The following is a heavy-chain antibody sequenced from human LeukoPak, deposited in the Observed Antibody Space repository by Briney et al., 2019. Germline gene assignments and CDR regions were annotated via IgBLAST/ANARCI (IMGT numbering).Heavy chain of an antibody. CDR2: IYYSGST. CDR3: ARVDHRGSSENWFAP. V-gene: IGHV4-59*01. CDR1: GGSMSSYY. D-gene: IGHD1-26*01. Sequence: AETLSFTCTVCGGSMSSYYWRWIRQPPGKGLEGIGYIYYSGSTNYNPSRKSRVTISVDTSKNQFSLKLSSVTAADPAVYYCARVDHRGSSENWFAPSGQGPLVTVSS. J-gene: IGHJ5*02.